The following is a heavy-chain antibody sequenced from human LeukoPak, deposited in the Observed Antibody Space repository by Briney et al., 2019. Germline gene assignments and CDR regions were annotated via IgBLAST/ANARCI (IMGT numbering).Heavy chain of an antibody. CDR2: ISAYNGNT. CDR1: GFTFTTYS. Sequence: ASVKVSCKTSGFTFTTYSMHWVRQAPGERLEWMGWISAYNGNTNYAQKLQGRVTMTTDTSTSTAYMELRGLRSDDTAVYYCARSGFGDDGSDYWGQGTLVTVSS. V-gene: IGHV1-18*01. J-gene: IGHJ4*02. D-gene: IGHD4-17*01. CDR3: ARSGFGDDGSDY.